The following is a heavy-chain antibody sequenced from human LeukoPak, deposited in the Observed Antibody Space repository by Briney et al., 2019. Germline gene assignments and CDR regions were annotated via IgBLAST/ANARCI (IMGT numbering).Heavy chain of an antibody. CDR3: ASYSGYGLYFDY. V-gene: IGHV4-59*01. CDR1: GGSISSYY. Sequence: RASETLSLTCTVSGGSISSYYWSWIRQPPGKGLEWIGYIYYSGSTNYNPSLKSRVTISVDTSKNQFSRKLSSMTAADTAVYYCASYSGYGLYFDYWGQGTLVTVSS. J-gene: IGHJ4*02. CDR2: IYYSGST. D-gene: IGHD5-12*01.